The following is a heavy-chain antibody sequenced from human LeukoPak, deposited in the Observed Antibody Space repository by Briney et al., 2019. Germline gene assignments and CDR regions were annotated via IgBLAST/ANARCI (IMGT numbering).Heavy chain of an antibody. D-gene: IGHD1-26*01. J-gene: IGHJ4*02. Sequence: PGGSLRLSCAASGFTFSDYYMSWIRQAPGKGLEWVSYISSSDTTYYADSVKGRFTISRDNAKNSVFLQMNSLRAEDTAVYYCARGGGSYGWGQGTLVTVSS. CDR1: GFTFSDYY. V-gene: IGHV3-11*04. CDR2: ISSSDTT. CDR3: ARGGGSYG.